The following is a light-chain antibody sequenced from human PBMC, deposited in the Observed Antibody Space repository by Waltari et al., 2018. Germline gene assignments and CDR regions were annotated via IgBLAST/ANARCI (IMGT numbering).Light chain of an antibody. CDR2: DAS. J-gene: IGKJ1*01. CDR1: QSIRSN. V-gene: IGKV3-15*01. Sequence: EIVMTQPPATLSVFPGERATLTCRASQSIRSNLAWYQLKPGQAPRLLIYDASTRATGIPARFSGSGSGTEFTLTISSLQSEDFAVYFCQQYDNWLGTFGQGTKVEIK. CDR3: QQYDNWLGT.